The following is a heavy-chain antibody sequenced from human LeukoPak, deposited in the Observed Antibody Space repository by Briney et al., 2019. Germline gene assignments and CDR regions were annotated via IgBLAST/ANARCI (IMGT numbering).Heavy chain of an antibody. Sequence: SETLSLNCTVSNGSITSSSYYWGWIRQPPGKGLEWIGRVYYSGGAYYNPSLKSRLTIAVDTSKNQFSLKLTSVTAADTAVYYCARPHCSSANCYGGGFDSWGQGTLVTVSS. CDR3: ARPHCSSANCYGGGFDS. D-gene: IGHD2-2*01. CDR2: VYYSGGA. CDR1: NGSITSSSYY. J-gene: IGHJ4*02. V-gene: IGHV4-39*01.